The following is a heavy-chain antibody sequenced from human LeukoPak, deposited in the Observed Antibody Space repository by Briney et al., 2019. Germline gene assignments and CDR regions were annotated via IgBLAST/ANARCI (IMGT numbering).Heavy chain of an antibody. J-gene: IGHJ6*02. CDR1: GYTFTSYG. Sequence: ASVKVSCKASGYTFTSYGISWVRQAPGQGLEWMGWISAYSGDTNYAQKFQGRATMTTDTSTSTAYMELRSLSSDDTAVYYCARDGESNVDTAMAYYYYYGMDVWGQGTTVTDSS. CDR3: ARDGESNVDTAMAYYYYYGMDV. V-gene: IGHV1-18*01. CDR2: ISAYSGDT. D-gene: IGHD5-18*01.